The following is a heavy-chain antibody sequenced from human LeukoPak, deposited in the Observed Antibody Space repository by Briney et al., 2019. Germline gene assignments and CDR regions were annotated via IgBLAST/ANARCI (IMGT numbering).Heavy chain of an antibody. D-gene: IGHD1-26*01. CDR2: IIPIFGTA. J-gene: IGHJ3*02. Sequence: SVKVSCKASGGTFSSYAISWVRQAPGQGLEWMGGIIPIFGTANYAQKFQGRVTITTDESTSTAYMELSSLRSEDTAVYYCARGVVGSFGAFDIWGQGTMVTVSS. CDR3: ARGVVGSFGAFDI. V-gene: IGHV1-69*05. CDR1: GGTFSSYA.